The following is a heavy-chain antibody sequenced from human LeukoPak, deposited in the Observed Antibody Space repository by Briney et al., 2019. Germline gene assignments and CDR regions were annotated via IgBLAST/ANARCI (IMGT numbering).Heavy chain of an antibody. D-gene: IGHD3-3*01. CDR2: ISSTSSYI. CDR1: GFTFSSYT. V-gene: IGHV3-21*01. J-gene: IGHJ3*02. CDR3: ARDRDKYYDFWSGSDAFDI. Sequence: GGSLRLSCAASGFTFSSYTMIWVRQAPGKGLEWLTSISSTSSYIYYADSVKGRFTISRDNAKNSLYLQMNSLRAEDTAVYYCARDRDKYYDFWSGSDAFDIWGQGTMVTVSS.